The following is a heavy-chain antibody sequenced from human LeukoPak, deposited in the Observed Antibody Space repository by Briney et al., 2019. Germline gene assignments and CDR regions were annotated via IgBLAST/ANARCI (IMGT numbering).Heavy chain of an antibody. Sequence: VKPSETLSLTCTVSGGSIRGYYWSWIRQPPGKGLEWIGYIYYSGSTNYNPSLKSRVTISVDTSKNQFSLKLSAVTAADTAVYYCARGLTWFRELLSFDPWGQGTLVTVSS. J-gene: IGHJ5*02. V-gene: IGHV4-59*08. D-gene: IGHD3-10*01. CDR1: GGSIRGYY. CDR2: IYYSGST. CDR3: ARGLTWFRELLSFDP.